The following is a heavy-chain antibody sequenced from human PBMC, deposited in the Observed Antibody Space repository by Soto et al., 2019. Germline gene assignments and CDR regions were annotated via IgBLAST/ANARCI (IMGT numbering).Heavy chain of an antibody. Sequence: ASVKVSCKASGYTFTSYDINWVRQATGQGLEWMGWMNPNSGNTGYAQKFQGRVTMTRNTSISTAYMELSSLRSEDTAVYYCASHYCSGGSCYDAFDIWGQRTMVTVSS. CDR2: MNPNSGNT. CDR1: GYTFTSYD. D-gene: IGHD2-15*01. J-gene: IGHJ3*02. CDR3: ASHYCSGGSCYDAFDI. V-gene: IGHV1-8*01.